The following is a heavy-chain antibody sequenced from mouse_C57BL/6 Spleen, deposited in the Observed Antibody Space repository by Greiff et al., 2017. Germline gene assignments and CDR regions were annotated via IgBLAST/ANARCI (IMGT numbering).Heavy chain of an antibody. V-gene: IGHV5-17*01. CDR3: ARPIYYDYDDWYFDV. Sequence: VQLKESGGGLVKPGGSLKLSCAASGFTFSDYGMHWVRQAPEKGLEWVAYISSGSSTIYYADTVKGRFTISRDNAKNTLFLQMTSLRSEDTAMYYCARPIYYDYDDWYFDVWGTGTTVTVSS. D-gene: IGHD2-4*01. CDR1: GFTFSDYG. CDR2: ISSGSSTI. J-gene: IGHJ1*03.